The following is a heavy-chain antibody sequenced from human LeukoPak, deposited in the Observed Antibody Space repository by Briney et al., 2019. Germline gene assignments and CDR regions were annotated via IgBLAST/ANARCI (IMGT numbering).Heavy chain of an antibody. CDR1: GFTFSSNA. V-gene: IGHV3-23*01. CDR2: TSGSSERT. D-gene: IGHD6-19*01. J-gene: IGHJ4*02. Sequence: PGGSLRLSCAASGFTFSSNAMNWVRQAPGKGLEWVSGTSGSSERTWYADSVKGRFSISRDNSKNTLYLQMNSLRAEDTAVYYCAAYSSGFGRSSNWGQGTLVTVSS. CDR3: AAYSSGFGRSSN.